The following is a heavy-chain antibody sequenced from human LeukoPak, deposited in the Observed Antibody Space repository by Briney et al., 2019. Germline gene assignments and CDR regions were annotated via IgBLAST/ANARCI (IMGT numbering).Heavy chain of an antibody. V-gene: IGHV4-39*01. CDR2: IYYSGST. CDR1: GGSISSSSYY. D-gene: IGHD3-22*01. Sequence: SETLSLTCTVSGGSISSSSYYWGWIRQPPGKGLEWIGSIYYSGSTYYNPSLKSRVTISVDTSKNQFSLKLSSVTAADTAVYYCARGRRGYVVHAFDIWGQGTMVTVSS. J-gene: IGHJ3*02. CDR3: ARGRRGYVVHAFDI.